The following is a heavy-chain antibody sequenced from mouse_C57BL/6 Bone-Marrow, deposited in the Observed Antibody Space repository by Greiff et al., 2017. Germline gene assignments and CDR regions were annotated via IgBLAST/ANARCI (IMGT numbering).Heavy chain of an antibody. J-gene: IGHJ2*01. CDR3: ARDRAYYYDYDDGAYYFDY. Sequence: VMLVESGPELVKPGASVKISCKASGYAFSSSWMNWVKQRPGKGLEWLGRIYPGDGDTNYNGKFKGKATLTADKSSSTAYMQLSSLTSEDSAVYFCARDRAYYYDYDDGAYYFDYWGQGTTLTVSS. CDR1: GYAFSSSW. CDR2: IYPGDGDT. D-gene: IGHD2-4*01. V-gene: IGHV1-82*01.